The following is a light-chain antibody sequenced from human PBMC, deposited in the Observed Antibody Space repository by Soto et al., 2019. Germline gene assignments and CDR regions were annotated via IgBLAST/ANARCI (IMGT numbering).Light chain of an antibody. CDR3: SSYTTSSNYV. J-gene: IGLJ1*01. V-gene: IGLV2-14*01. CDR2: EVS. CDR1: SSDVGSYNF. Sequence: QSVLTQPASVSGSPGQSITTSCTGTSSDVGSYNFVSWYQQLPGKAPKLMIYEVSNRPSGVSNRFSGSKSGNTASLTISGLQAEDEADYYCSSYTTSSNYVFGSGTRSPS.